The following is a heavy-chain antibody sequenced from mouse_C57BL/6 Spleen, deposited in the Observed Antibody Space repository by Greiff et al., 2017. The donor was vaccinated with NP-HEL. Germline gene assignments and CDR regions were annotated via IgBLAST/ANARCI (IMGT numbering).Heavy chain of an antibody. V-gene: IGHV1-63*01. CDR3: ARSGDYDADWFAY. D-gene: IGHD2-4*01. CDR2: IYPGGGYT. CDR1: GYTFTNYW. Sequence: QVQLQQSGAELVRPGTSVKMSCKASGYTFTNYWIGWAKQRPGHGLEWIGDIYPGGGYTNYNEKFKGKATLTADKSSSTAYMQFSSLTSEDSAIYYCARSGDYDADWFAYWGQGTLVTVSA. J-gene: IGHJ3*01.